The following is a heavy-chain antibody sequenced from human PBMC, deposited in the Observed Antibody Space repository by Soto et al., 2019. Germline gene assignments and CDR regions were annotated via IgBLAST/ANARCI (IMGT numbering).Heavy chain of an antibody. CDR2: IYYSGST. D-gene: IGHD3-10*01. J-gene: IGHJ4*02. CDR1: GGSISSSSYY. Sequence: TLSLTCTVSGGSISSSSYYWGWIRQPPGKGLEWIGTIYYSGSTYYNPSLKSRVTISVDTSKNQFSLRLSSVTAADTAVFYCARQPITMVRGVIPPFDYWGQGTLVTVSS. V-gene: IGHV4-39*01. CDR3: ARQPITMVRGVIPPFDY.